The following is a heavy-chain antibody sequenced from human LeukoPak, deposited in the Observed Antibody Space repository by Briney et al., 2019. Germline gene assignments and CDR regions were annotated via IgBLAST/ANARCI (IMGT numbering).Heavy chain of an antibody. CDR1: GYTFTSYG. Sequence: ASVKVSCKASGYTFTSYGISWVRQAPGQGLEWMGWISAYNGNTNYAQKLQGRVTMTTDTFTSTAYMELRSLRSDDTAVYYCARDSYYYDSSGYSAFGYWGQGTLVTVSS. D-gene: IGHD3-22*01. CDR2: ISAYNGNT. CDR3: ARDSYYYDSSGYSAFGY. J-gene: IGHJ4*02. V-gene: IGHV1-18*01.